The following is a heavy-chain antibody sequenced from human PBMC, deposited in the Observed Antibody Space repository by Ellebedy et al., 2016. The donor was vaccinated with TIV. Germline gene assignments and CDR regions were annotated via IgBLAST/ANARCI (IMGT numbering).Heavy chain of an antibody. CDR3: ARDFNWNDVVDY. CDR2: INSDGSST. CDR1: GFTFSSYW. J-gene: IGHJ4*02. D-gene: IGHD1-20*01. V-gene: IGHV3-74*01. Sequence: GGSLRLXXAASGFTFSSYWMHWVRQAPGKGLVWVSRINSDGSSTSYADSVKGRFTISRDNAKNTLYLQMNSLRAEDTAVYYCARDFNWNDVVDYWGQGTLVTVSS.